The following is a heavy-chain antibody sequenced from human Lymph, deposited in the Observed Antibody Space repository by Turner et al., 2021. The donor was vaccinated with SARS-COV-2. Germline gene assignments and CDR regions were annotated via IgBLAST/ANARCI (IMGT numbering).Heavy chain of an antibody. CDR1: GLTFDDYA. J-gene: IGHJ4*02. Sequence: EVQLVASGGGVVQPGGSLRLSCAASGLTFDDYAMHWVRQAPGKGLEWVSLISGDGGGTYYADSVKGRFTISRDNSKNSLSLQMNSLRAEDTALYYCAKDPGYCSGGSCYSRTYFDFWGQGTLVTVSA. CDR3: AKDPGYCSGGSCYSRTYFDF. D-gene: IGHD2-15*01. CDR2: ISGDGGGT. V-gene: IGHV3-43*02.